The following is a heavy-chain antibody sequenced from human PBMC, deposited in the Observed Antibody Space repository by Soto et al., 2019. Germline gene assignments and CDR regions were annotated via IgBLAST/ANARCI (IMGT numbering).Heavy chain of an antibody. D-gene: IGHD5-12*01. J-gene: IGHJ4*02. Sequence: QVKVVESGGGVVQPGRTLRLSCITSGFMFNSRDMHWVRQAPGKGLEWVAVVSFDGNKKYYADSVRGRFTISRDNSKNTLYLQMDSLRPEDTAVYYCAKAPGAQHGYDFFFDYWGQGTLVTVSS. CDR3: AKAPGAQHGYDFFFDY. CDR1: GFMFNSRD. CDR2: VSFDGNKK. V-gene: IGHV3-30*18.